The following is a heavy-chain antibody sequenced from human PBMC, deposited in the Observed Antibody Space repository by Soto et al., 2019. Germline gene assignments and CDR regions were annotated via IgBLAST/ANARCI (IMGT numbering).Heavy chain of an antibody. CDR3: ASVPGSPGYHGLDV. J-gene: IGHJ6*02. V-gene: IGHV3-7*03. CDR1: GLTFSKYW. CDR2: IKHDGSEK. Sequence: GGSLRLSCAASGLTFSKYWMTWVRQAPGKGLEWVATIKHDGSEKSNLDSVEGRFTISRDNAKNSLSLQMNSLRVEDTAVYFCASVPGSPGYHGLDVWGQGTTVTVSS. D-gene: IGHD6-19*01.